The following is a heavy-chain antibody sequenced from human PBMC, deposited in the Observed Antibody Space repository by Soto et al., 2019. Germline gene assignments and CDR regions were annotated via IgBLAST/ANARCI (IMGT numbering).Heavy chain of an antibody. CDR2: IHYSGGA. CDR3: ARRGSSWYNYYYGMDV. V-gene: IGHV4-59*08. Sequence: SETLSLTCAVSGDSISPHYWSWVRQPPGNGLEFIGYIHYSGGALYNPSLKSRVTISLDTSKNQFSLKLSSVTAADTAVYYCARRGSSWYNYYYGMDVWGQGTTVTVSS. J-gene: IGHJ6*02. D-gene: IGHD6-13*01. CDR1: GDSISPHY.